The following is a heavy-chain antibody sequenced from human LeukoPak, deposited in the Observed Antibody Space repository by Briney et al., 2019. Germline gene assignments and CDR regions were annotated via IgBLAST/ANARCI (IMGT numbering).Heavy chain of an antibody. CDR1: GGSVSSGSCY. D-gene: IGHD3-22*01. V-gene: IGHV4-61*01. CDR3: ARFNYFDSSDYFSYYYGMDV. J-gene: IGHJ6*02. Sequence: PSETPSLTCTVSGGSVSSGSCYWSWIRQPPGKGLEWIGYIDYSGSPNYNPSLKSRLAISVDTSKNQFSLKLSSVSAADTAVYYCARFNYFDSSDYFSYYYGMDVWGQGTTVTVSS. CDR2: IDYSGSP.